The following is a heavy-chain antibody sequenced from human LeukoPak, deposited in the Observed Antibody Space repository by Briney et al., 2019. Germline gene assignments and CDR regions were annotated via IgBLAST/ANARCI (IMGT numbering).Heavy chain of an antibody. CDR1: GFTFRSYG. CDR3: AKDGGSWQWLVF. J-gene: IGHJ4*02. CDR2: IRYDGSNK. Sequence: GGAPRLSCAAPGFTFRSYGLHLGPPAPGKGAGGVAFIRYDGSNKYYADSVKGRFTISRDNSKNTLYLQMNSLRAEDTAVYYCAKDGGSWQWLVFGGQGTLVAVSS. V-gene: IGHV3-30*02. D-gene: IGHD6-19*01.